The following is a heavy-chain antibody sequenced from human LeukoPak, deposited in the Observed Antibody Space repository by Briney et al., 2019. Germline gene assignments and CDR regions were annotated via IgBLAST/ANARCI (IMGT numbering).Heavy chain of an antibody. CDR2: ISWDGGST. V-gene: IGHV3-43D*03. J-gene: IGHJ3*02. CDR3: ARDENYSGYDWADAFDI. Sequence: GSLRLSCAASGFTFDDYAMHWVRQAPGKGLEWVSLISWDGGSTYYADSVKGRFTISRDNAKNSLYLQMNSLRAEDTAVYYCARDENYSGYDWADAFDIWGQGTMVTVSS. D-gene: IGHD5-12*01. CDR1: GFTFDDYA.